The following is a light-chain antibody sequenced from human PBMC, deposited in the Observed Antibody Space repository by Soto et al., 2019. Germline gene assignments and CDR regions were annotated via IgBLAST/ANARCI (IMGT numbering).Light chain of an antibody. CDR2: AAS. J-gene: IGKJ2*01. V-gene: IGKV1-39*01. Sequence: DIQMTQSPSSLSASVGDRVTITCRASQSISGYLNWYQQKPGKAPKLLIYAASSLQSGVPSRFSGSGSGTDFTLTISSLQPEDFATYYCQQSYCTPAFGQGTKLEIK. CDR3: QQSYCTPA. CDR1: QSISGY.